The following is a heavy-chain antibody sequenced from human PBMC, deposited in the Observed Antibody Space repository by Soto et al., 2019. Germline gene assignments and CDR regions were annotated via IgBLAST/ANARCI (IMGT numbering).Heavy chain of an antibody. CDR1: GFTFSSYW. Sequence: PGGSLRLSCAASGFTFSSYWMHWVRQAPGKGLVWVSRVNNDGSTTIYADSVKGRFTISRDNAKNTLYLQMNSLRVEDTAVYYCARGRLHNWFDPWGQGTLVTVSA. CDR3: ARGRLHNWFDP. V-gene: IGHV3-74*01. CDR2: VNNDGSTT. D-gene: IGHD6-25*01. J-gene: IGHJ5*02.